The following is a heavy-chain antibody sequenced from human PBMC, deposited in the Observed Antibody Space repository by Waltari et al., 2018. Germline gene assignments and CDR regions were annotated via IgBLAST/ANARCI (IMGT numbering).Heavy chain of an antibody. CDR2: ISHSGST. V-gene: IGHV4-34*01. CDR3: ARLSGSYYFQSYFDY. J-gene: IGHJ4*02. D-gene: IGHD1-26*01. Sequence: QVQLQQWGAGLLKPSETLSLTCASYGGSFSGYYWGWIRQPPGKGLEWIGEISHSGSTNYNPSLKSRVTISVGTSKNQFSLKLSSVTAADTAVYYCARLSGSYYFQSYFDYWGQGTLVTVSS. CDR1: GGSFSGYY.